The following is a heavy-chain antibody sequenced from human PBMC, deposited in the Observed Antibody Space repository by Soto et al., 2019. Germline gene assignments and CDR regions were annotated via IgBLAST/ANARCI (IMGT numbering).Heavy chain of an antibody. J-gene: IGHJ6*02. CDR2: ISGSGRTI. CDR3: AKVGPSYYYGMDV. D-gene: IGHD1-26*01. CDR1: GLYFSSEV. Sequence: WGSLRLSCAASGLYFSSEVIFWVRHSPGKGLEWVSSISGSGRTIYHADSMRGRFAISRDNSKNSLYLQLNNLRVDDTAVYYCAKVGPSYYYGMDVWGQGTTVTVSS. V-gene: IGHV3-23*01.